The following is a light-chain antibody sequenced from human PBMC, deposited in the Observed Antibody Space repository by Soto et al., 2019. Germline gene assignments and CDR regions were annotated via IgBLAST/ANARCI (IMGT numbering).Light chain of an antibody. CDR1: HSLLNSNGYNY. CDR3: QQYNNWPFS. V-gene: IGKV2-28*01. CDR2: LGS. Sequence: DFVMTQSPLSLPVIPGEPASISCRSSHSLLNSNGYNYLDWYLQKPGQSPQLLIYLGSNRASGVPDRFSGTGSETDFTLTISGLQSEDSAVYFCQQYNNWPFSFGQGTRLAIK. J-gene: IGKJ5*01.